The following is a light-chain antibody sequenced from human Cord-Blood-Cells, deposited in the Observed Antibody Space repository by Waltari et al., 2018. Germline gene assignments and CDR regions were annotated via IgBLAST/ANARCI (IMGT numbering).Light chain of an antibody. J-gene: IGLJ2*01. CDR2: DVS. Sequence: QSALTQPSSVSGSPGQPITISCPGTSSDVGGYNYVPWYHQHPGKAPKLMIYDVSKRPSGVSNRFSGSKSGNTASLTISGLQAEDEADYYCSSYTSSSTVVFGGGTKLTVL. CDR3: SSYTSSSTVV. CDR1: SSDVGGYNY. V-gene: IGLV2-14*01.